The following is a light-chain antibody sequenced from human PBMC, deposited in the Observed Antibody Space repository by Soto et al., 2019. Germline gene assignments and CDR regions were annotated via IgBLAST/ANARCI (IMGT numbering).Light chain of an antibody. CDR3: GTWDSSLSAVV. CDR2: DND. CDR1: ISNIGNNY. V-gene: IGLV1-51*01. Sequence: QSVLTQPPSVSAAPGQTVTISCSGGISNIGNNYVSWYQQVPGTAPKLLIKDNDKRPSEIPDRFSGSKSGTSATLDITGLQTGDEANYYCGTWDSSLSAVVFGGGTKLTV. J-gene: IGLJ2*01.